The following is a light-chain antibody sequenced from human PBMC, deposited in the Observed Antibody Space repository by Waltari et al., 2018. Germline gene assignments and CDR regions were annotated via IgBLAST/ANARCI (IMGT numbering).Light chain of an antibody. V-gene: IGKV1-5*03. J-gene: IGKJ1*01. CDR2: KAS. Sequence: DIQMTQSPSTLSASVGDRVTSTCRASQSISSWLAWYQQKPGKAPKLLIYKASSLESGVPSRFSGSGSWTEFTLTISSLQPDDFATYYCQQYNSYSWTFGQGTKVEIK. CDR1: QSISSW. CDR3: QQYNSYSWT.